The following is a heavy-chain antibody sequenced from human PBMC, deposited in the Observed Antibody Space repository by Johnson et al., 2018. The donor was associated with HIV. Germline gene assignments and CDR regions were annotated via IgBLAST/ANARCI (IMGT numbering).Heavy chain of an antibody. Sequence: QMQLVESGGGVVQPGWSLRLSCAASGFTFSSYGMHWVRQAPGKGLEWVAFIRYDGSKKYYADSVQGRFTISRDNSKNTLYLQMNSLRADDTAVYYCARDAVISSGWYNVDAFDIWGQGTMVTVSS. CDR3: ARDAVISSGWYNVDAFDI. J-gene: IGHJ3*02. CDR1: GFTFSSYG. CDR2: IRYDGSKK. D-gene: IGHD6-19*01. V-gene: IGHV3-30*02.